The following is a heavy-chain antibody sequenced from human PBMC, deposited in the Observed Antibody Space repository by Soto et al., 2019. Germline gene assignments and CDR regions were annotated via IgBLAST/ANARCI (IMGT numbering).Heavy chain of an antibody. V-gene: IGHV3-23*01. J-gene: IGHJ5*02. CDR3: AKDVVVPTAYNWFDP. CDR1: GFTFSSYA. Sequence: PGGSLRLSCAASGFTFSSYAMSWVRQAPGKGLEWVSTISGSGGTTFYADSVRGRFTISRDNSKNTLYLHMNSLRAEDTAVYYCAKDVVVPTAYNWFDPWGQGTLVTVS. CDR2: ISGSGGTT. D-gene: IGHD5-12*01.